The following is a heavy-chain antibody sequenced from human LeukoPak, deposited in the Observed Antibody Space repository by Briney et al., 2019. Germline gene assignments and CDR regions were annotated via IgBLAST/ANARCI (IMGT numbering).Heavy chain of an antibody. D-gene: IGHD2-2*01. V-gene: IGHV3-7*01. CDR3: ARVRCSSNSCFPDY. J-gene: IGHJ4*02. Sequence: GGSLRLSCAASGFTFSTYWMSWVRQAPGKGLEWVANIRQDGSDKYYVDSVKGRFTISRDNAKNSLFLQMNSLRAEDTAVYYCARVRCSSNSCFPDYWGQGTLVTVSS. CDR2: IRQDGSDK. CDR1: GFTFSTYW.